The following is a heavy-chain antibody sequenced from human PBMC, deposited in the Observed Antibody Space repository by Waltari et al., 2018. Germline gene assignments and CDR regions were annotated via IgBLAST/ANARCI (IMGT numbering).Heavy chain of an antibody. D-gene: IGHD3-16*01. CDR3: ARESTWGSRQPFDY. J-gene: IGHJ4*02. CDR2: SSPIVGTA. CDR1: GGTFSSYA. Sequence: QVQLVQSGAEVKKPGSSVKVSCKASGGTFSSYAISWVRQAPGQGLEWMGGSSPIVGTANYAQKFQGSVTITADESTSTAYMELSSLRSEDTAVYYCARESTWGSRQPFDYWGQGTLVTVSS. V-gene: IGHV1-69*12.